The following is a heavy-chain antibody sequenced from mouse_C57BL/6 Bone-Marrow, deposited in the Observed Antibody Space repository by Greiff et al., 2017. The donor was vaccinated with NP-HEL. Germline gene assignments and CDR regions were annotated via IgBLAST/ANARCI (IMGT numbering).Heavy chain of an antibody. CDR1: GFSLTSYG. CDR3: ARNGVVARDYYAMDY. J-gene: IGHJ4*01. D-gene: IGHD1-1*01. CDR2: IWSGGST. V-gene: IGHV2-2*01. Sequence: VQLQESGPGLVQPSPSLSITCTVSGFSLTSYGVHWVRQSPGKGLEWLGVIWSGGSTDYNAAFISRLSISKDNSKSQVFFIMNSLQADDTAIYYCARNGVVARDYYAMDYWGQGTSVTVSS.